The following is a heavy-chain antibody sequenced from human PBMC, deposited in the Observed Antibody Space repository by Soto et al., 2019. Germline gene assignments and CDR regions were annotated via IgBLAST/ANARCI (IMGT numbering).Heavy chain of an antibody. CDR1: GFTFSSYW. V-gene: IGHV3-74*01. Sequence: GGSLRLSCAASGFTFSSYWMHWVRQAPGKGLVWVSRINSDGSSTSYADSVKGRFTISRDNAKNTLYLQMNSLRAEDTAVYYCARDPGSSSGWYAHYYYYMDVWGKGTSVTVSS. CDR2: INSDGSST. CDR3: ARDPGSSSGWYAHYYYYMDV. J-gene: IGHJ6*03. D-gene: IGHD6-19*01.